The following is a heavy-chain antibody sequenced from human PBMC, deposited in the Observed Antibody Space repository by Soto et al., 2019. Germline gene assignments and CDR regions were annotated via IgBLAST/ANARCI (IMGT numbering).Heavy chain of an antibody. CDR2: LHYNEFA. CDR1: GASMNDYY. D-gene: IGHD3-22*01. J-gene: IGHJ5*02. CDR3: ARGYYDSSGLDP. V-gene: IGHV4-59*01. Sequence: SETLSLTCTVSGASMNDYYGSWIRQSPGKGLEHIGYLHYNEFAEYSPSLRSRVSISMDTSKNQFSLKLSSVTAADTAVYYCARGYYDSSGLDPWGQGTLVTVSS.